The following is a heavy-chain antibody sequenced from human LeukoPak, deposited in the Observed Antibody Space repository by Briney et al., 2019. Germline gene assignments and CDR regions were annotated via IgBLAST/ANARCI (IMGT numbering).Heavy chain of an antibody. D-gene: IGHD5-18*01. Sequence: PGGSLRLSCAASGFTFSSYWMHWVRQAPGKGLVWVSRINSDGSSTSYADSVKGRFTISRDNAKNTLYLQMNSLRAEDTAVYYCARARGYSYGRVYFDYWGQGTLVTVSS. CDR2: INSDGSST. CDR1: GFTFSSYW. J-gene: IGHJ4*02. CDR3: ARARGYSYGRVYFDY. V-gene: IGHV3-74*01.